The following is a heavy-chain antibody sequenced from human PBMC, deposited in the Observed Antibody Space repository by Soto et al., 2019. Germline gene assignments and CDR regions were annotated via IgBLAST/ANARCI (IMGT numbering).Heavy chain of an antibody. V-gene: IGHV2-5*02. D-gene: IGHD3-3*01. J-gene: IGHJ4*02. CDR2: IYWDDDK. CDR1: GFSLTTSGVG. CDR3: AHRVLRTVFGLVTTTAIYFDF. Sequence: QITLKESGPTVVRPTETLTLTCRFSGFSLTTSGVGVGWIRQSPGKAPEWLALIYWDDDKRYSASLKSRLTITKDTSKNQVVRTVSDLDPTDTATYYCAHRVLRTVFGLVTTTAIYFDFWGQGTPVAVSS.